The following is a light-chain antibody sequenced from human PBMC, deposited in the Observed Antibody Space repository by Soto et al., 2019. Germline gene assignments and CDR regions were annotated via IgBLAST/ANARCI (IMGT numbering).Light chain of an antibody. J-gene: IGKJ1*01. CDR2: VAS. V-gene: IGKV3-20*01. CDR3: QQYGSSPWT. Sequence: EIVLTQSPGTLSLSPGERATLSCRASQSVSSSYLAWYQQKPGQAPRLLIYVASSRATGIPDRFSGSGSGTDFTLTISRLEPEDFAVYYCQQYGSSPWTFGQGTKVEIQ. CDR1: QSVSSSY.